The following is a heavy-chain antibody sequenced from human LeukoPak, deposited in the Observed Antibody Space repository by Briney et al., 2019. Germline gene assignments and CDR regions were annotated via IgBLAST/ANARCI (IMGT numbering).Heavy chain of an antibody. Sequence: SETLSLTCTVSGGSISSSSYYWGWIRQPPGKGLEWIGSIYYSGSTNYNPSLKSRVTISVDTSKNQFSLKLSSVTAADTAVYYCARDEGRMAAAGLDYWGQGTLVTVSS. CDR1: GGSISSSSYY. V-gene: IGHV4-39*07. CDR2: IYYSGST. J-gene: IGHJ4*02. CDR3: ARDEGRMAAAGLDY. D-gene: IGHD6-13*01.